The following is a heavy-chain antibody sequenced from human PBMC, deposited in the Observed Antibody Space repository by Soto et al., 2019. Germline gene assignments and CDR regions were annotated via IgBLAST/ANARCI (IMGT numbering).Heavy chain of an antibody. J-gene: IGHJ6*02. CDR1: GYTFTSYA. Sequence: VSVKVSCKASGYTFTSYAMHWVRQAPGQRLEWMGWINAGNGNTKYSQKFQGRVTITRDTSASTAYMELSSLRSEDTAVYYCAREGTTTSSGWYKDYYYYYGMDVWGQGTTVTVSS. CDR3: AREGTTTSSGWYKDYYYYYGMDV. V-gene: IGHV1-3*01. CDR2: INAGNGNT. D-gene: IGHD6-19*01.